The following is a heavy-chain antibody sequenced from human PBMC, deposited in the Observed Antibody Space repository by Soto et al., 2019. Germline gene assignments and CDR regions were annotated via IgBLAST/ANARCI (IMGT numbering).Heavy chain of an antibody. CDR2: IYYSGST. V-gene: IGHV4-31*03. CDR1: GGSISSGGYY. D-gene: IGHD5-18*01. Sequence: SETLSLTCTVSGGSISSGGYYWSWIRQHPGKGLEWIGYIYYSGSTYYNPSLKSRVTISVDTSKNQFSLKLSSVTAADTAVYYCARVGAFPGYKKYYYFDYWGQGTLVTVSS. CDR3: ARVGAFPGYKKYYYFDY. J-gene: IGHJ4*02.